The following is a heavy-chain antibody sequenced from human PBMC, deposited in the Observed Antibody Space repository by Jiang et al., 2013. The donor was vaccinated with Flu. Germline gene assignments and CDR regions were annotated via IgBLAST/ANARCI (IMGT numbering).Heavy chain of an antibody. J-gene: IGHJ6*02. Sequence: SGAEVKKPGASVKVSCKASGYTFTSYAMHWVRQAPGQRLEWMGWINAGNGNTKYSQKFQGRVTITRDTSASTAYMELSSLRSEDTAVYYCARCGNSNSIYYYYGMDVWGQGTTVTVSS. V-gene: IGHV1-3*01. CDR1: GYTFTSYA. CDR2: INAGNGNT. D-gene: IGHD4-11*01. CDR3: ARCGNSNSIYYYYGMDV.